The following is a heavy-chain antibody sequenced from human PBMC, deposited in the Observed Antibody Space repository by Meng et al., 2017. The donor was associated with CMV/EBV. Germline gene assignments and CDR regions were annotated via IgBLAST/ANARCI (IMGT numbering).Heavy chain of an antibody. J-gene: IGHJ6*02. CDR3: ARDLYYYDSSGYARYYYYGMDV. CDR1: GVSISSYY. CDR2: IYYSGST. V-gene: IGHV4-59*01. Sequence: SETLSLTYTVSGVSISSYYWSWIRQPPGKGLEWVGYIYYSGSTNYNPSLKSRVTISVDTSKNQFSLKLSSVTAADTAVYYCARDLYYYDSSGYARYYYYGMDVWGQGTTVTVSS. D-gene: IGHD3-22*01.